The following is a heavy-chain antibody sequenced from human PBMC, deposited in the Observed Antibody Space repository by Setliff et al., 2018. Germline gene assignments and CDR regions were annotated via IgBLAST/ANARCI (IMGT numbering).Heavy chain of an antibody. J-gene: IGHJ4*02. D-gene: IGHD6-6*01. Sequence: GGSLRLSCAASGFTFSSEYMNWVRQAPGKGLEWVSYISSSSTSIYSDSVKDRFTISRDNAKKSLYLQMDSLRAEDTAVYHCAKDPKYRGVWPHPAYFDYWGQGALVTVSS. CDR1: GFTFSSEY. V-gene: IGHV3-48*01. CDR3: AKDPKYRGVWPHPAYFDY. CDR2: ISSSSTSI.